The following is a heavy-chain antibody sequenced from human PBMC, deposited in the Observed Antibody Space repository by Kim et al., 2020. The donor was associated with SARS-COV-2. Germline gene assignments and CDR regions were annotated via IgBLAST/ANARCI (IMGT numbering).Heavy chain of an antibody. J-gene: IGHJ4*02. CDR1: GGSISSYY. CDR3: ARQTGYSYAMYYFDY. V-gene: IGHV4-59*01. D-gene: IGHD5-18*01. Sequence: SETLSLTCTVSGGSISSYYWSWIRQPPGKGLEWIGYIYYSGSTNYNPSLKSRVTISVDTSKNQFSLKLSSVTAADTAVYYCARQTGYSYAMYYFDYWGQGTLVTVSS. CDR2: IYYSGST.